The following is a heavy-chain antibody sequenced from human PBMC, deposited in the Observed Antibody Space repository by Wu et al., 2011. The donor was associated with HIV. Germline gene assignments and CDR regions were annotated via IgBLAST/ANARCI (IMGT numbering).Heavy chain of an antibody. CDR3: TRGTIWFHP. CDR2: MNPDSGNA. CDR1: GYTFINYD. Sequence: QVQLVQSGAEVKRPGASVQVSCKASGYTFINYDINWVRQATGQGLEWMGWMNPDSGNARYAQKFQGRITLTRNTSMSTAYMEVGSLRSDDTAVYYCTRGTIWFHPRGQGTLVTVSS. V-gene: IGHV1-8*03. J-gene: IGHJ5*02. D-gene: IGHD3-3*01.